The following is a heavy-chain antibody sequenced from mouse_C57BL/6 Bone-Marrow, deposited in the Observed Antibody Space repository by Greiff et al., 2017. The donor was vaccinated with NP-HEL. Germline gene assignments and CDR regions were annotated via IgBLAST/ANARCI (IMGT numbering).Heavy chain of an antibody. CDR1: GYTFTSYW. V-gene: IGHV1-5*01. J-gene: IGHJ1*03. CDR3: TRNHYYGSYWYFDV. CDR2: IYPGNSDT. D-gene: IGHD1-1*01. Sequence: VQLQQSGTVLARPGASVKMSCKTSGYTFTSYWMHWVKQRPGQGLEWIGAIYPGNSDTSYNQKFKGKAKLTAVTSASTAYMELSSLTNEDSAVYYCTRNHYYGSYWYFDVWGTGTTVTVSS.